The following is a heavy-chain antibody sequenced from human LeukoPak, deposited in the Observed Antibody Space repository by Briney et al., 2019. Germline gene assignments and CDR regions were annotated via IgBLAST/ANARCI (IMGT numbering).Heavy chain of an antibody. J-gene: IGHJ4*02. V-gene: IGHV3-74*01. D-gene: IGHD5-12*01. CDR1: GFTFSSYW. CDR3: AKDSSKIRTFIVATKGYFDY. CDR2: INSDGSSR. Sequence: GGSLRLSCAASGFTFSSYWMHWVRQVPGKGLVWVSRINSDGSSRSYVDSVMGRFTISRDNAKNTLYLQLDSLRAEDTAVYYCAKDSSKIRTFIVATKGYFDYWGQGILVTVSS.